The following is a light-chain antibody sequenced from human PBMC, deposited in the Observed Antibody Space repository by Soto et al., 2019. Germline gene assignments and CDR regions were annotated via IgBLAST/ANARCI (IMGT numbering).Light chain of an antibody. V-gene: IGKV3-20*01. CDR3: QQYGSSPWT. Sequence: EIVLTQSPGTLSLSPGERATLSCRASQSISADFLGWYQQKPGQAPRLLIYGASNRATGIPDRFSGSGSETDFTLTVSRLEPEDFAVYYCQQYGSSPWTFGQGTKVEVK. CDR1: QSISADF. CDR2: GAS. J-gene: IGKJ1*01.